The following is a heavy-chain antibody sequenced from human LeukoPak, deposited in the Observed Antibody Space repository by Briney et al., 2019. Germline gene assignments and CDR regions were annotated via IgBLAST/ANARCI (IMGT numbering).Heavy chain of an antibody. D-gene: IGHD1-26*01. V-gene: IGHV3-48*01. CDR3: AKDGGTHFDH. J-gene: IGHJ4*02. CDR2: ISSSGTTI. Sequence: GGSLRLSCAASGFTFSNYAMNWVRQAPGKGLEWVSYISSSGTTISYAQSVKGRFTITRDNAQNSLTLHMNTLRADDTAVYYFAKDGGTHFDHWGQGTLVTVSS. CDR1: GFTFSNYA.